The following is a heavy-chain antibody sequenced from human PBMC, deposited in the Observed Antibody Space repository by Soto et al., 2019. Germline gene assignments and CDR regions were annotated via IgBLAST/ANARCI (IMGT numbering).Heavy chain of an antibody. J-gene: IGHJ3*01. D-gene: IGHD3-22*01. CDR1: GFTFSTYW. CDR2: IKQDGSEK. CDR3: ARGDYHDSSGPFSDAFDV. Sequence: EVQLVESGGGLVQPGGSLRLSCVASGFTFSTYWMSWGRQAPGKGLEWVAHIKQDGSEKWNVDSVKGRFTISRDNAKKSLFLQMNSLRVEDTAVYYCARGDYHDSSGPFSDAFDVWCQGTMVTVSS. V-gene: IGHV3-7*04.